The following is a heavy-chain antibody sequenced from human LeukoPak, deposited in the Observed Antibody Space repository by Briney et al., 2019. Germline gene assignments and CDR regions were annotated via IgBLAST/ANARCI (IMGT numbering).Heavy chain of an antibody. CDR2: IYYGGTA. Sequence: KPSETLSLTCSVSDDSISSSSYYWGWIRHPPGKGLEWIGSIYYGGTAYYNPSLKSRVTISVDTSKNQFSLKLSSVTAADTAVYYCARHFVWFGVLDPWGQGTLVTVSS. CDR3: ARHFVWFGVLDP. V-gene: IGHV4-39*01. J-gene: IGHJ5*02. CDR1: DDSISSSSYY. D-gene: IGHD3-10*01.